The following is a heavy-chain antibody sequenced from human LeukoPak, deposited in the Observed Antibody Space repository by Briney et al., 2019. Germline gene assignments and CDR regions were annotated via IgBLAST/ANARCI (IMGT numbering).Heavy chain of an antibody. D-gene: IGHD3-10*01. CDR1: GFTFSSYG. V-gene: IGHV3-23*01. J-gene: IGHJ4*02. Sequence: GGSLRLSCAASGFTFSSYGMSWVRQAPGKGLEWVAAISGSGGSTYYADSVKGRFTISRDNSKNTLYLQMNSLRAEDTAVYYCAKAMVRGVIIEEFDYWGQGTLVTVSS. CDR2: ISGSGGST. CDR3: AKAMVRGVIIEEFDY.